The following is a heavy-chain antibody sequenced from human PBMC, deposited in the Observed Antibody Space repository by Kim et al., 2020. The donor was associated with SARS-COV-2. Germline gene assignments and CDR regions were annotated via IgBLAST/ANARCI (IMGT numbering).Heavy chain of an antibody. Sequence: ASVKVSCKASGYIFSTYGFSWVRQAPGQGLELLGWISARDGYAHYAQKVQGRVTMTTDTPTNTAYMELWSLGSDDTAMYYCARGAYGDVSFDYWGQGTLV. CDR1: GYIFSTYG. J-gene: IGHJ4*02. CDR2: ISARDGYA. CDR3: ARGAYGDVSFDY. V-gene: IGHV1-18*04. D-gene: IGHD4-17*01.